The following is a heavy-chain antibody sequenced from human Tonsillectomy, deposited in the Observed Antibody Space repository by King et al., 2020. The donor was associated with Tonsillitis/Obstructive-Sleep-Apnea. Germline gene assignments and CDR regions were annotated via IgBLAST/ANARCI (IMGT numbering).Heavy chain of an antibody. CDR2: INHSGST. J-gene: IGHJ6*03. CDR1: GGSFSGYY. V-gene: IGHV4-34*01. D-gene: IGHD4-17*01. CDR3: ARTFYGDYPYYYYYMDV. Sequence: VQLQQWGAGLLKPSETLSLTCAVYGGSFSGYYWSWIRQPPGKGLEWIGEINHSGSTNYNPSLKSRVTISVDTSKNQFSLKLSPVTAADTAVYYCARTFYGDYPYYYYYMDVWGKGTTVTVSS.